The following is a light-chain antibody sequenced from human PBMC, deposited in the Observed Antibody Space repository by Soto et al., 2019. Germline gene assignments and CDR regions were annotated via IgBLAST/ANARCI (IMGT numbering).Light chain of an antibody. J-gene: IGKJ1*01. Sequence: EIVLTQSPGTLSLSPGERATLSCRASQSVSSSYLAWYQQKPGQAPRLLIYGASSRATGIPDRFSGSGSGTDCTHTISRLEPEDCAVYYCQQYGSSRTFGQGTKVEIK. CDR2: GAS. CDR3: QQYGSSRT. CDR1: QSVSSSY. V-gene: IGKV3-20*01.